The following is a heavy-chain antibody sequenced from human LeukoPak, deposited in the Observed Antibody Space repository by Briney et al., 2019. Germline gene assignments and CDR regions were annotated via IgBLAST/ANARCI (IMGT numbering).Heavy chain of an antibody. V-gene: IGHV3-13*01. Sequence: GGSLRLSCAASGFTFSSYDMHWVRQATGKGLEWVSAIGTAGDTYYPGSVKGRFTISRENAKNSLYLQMNSLRAEDTAVYYCARVYSSGWYYDYWGQGTLVTVSS. CDR3: ARVYSSGWYYDY. J-gene: IGHJ4*02. CDR2: IGTAGDT. D-gene: IGHD6-19*01. CDR1: GFTFSSYD.